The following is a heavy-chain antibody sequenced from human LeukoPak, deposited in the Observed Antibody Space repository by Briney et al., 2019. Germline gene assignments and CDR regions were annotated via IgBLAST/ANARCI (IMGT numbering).Heavy chain of an antibody. Sequence: SETLSLTCTVSNGSISSSSYYWGWIRQPPGKGLEWIGYIYYSGSTNYNPSLKSRVTISVDTSKNQFSLNLSSVTAADTAVYYCARDRRGYATAFDIWGQGTMVTVFS. CDR3: ARDRRGYATAFDI. J-gene: IGHJ3*02. CDR2: IYYSGST. CDR1: NGSISSSSYY. V-gene: IGHV4-61*01. D-gene: IGHD5-12*01.